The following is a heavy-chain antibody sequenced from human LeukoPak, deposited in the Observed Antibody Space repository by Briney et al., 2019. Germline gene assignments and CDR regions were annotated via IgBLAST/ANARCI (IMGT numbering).Heavy chain of an antibody. CDR2: ISGSGSNT. J-gene: IGHJ4*02. CDR1: GFTFSSYA. CDR3: AQSPTGSRGGLDY. V-gene: IGHV3-23*01. Sequence: GGSLTLSCAASGFTFSSYAMNCARQAPGKGLEWVSGISGSGSNTYYADSVKGPFTISRDNSKNTVYLQMNSLRAEDTAIYYCAQSPTGSRGGLDYWGQGTLVTVSS. D-gene: IGHD3-16*01.